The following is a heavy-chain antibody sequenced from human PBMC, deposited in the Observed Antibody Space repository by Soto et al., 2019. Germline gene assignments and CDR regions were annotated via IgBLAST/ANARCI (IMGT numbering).Heavy chain of an antibody. V-gene: IGHV1-3*05. CDR3: ARGVPLAADY. J-gene: IGHJ4*02. D-gene: IGHD6-6*01. Sequence: QVQLVQSGAEEKKPGASVKVSCKASGYTFTSYAIHWVRQAPGQRLEWMGWINAGNGNTKYSKKFQDRDTITREASASTAYMEPSSLRAEDTAVYCCARGVPLAADYWGQGTLVTVSS. CDR2: INAGNGNT. CDR1: GYTFTSYA.